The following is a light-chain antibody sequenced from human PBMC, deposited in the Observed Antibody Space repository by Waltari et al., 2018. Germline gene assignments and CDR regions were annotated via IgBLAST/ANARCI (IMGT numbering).Light chain of an antibody. V-gene: IGLV2-14*01. CDR1: SSDVGGSNY. J-gene: IGLJ1*01. CDR3: SSYSTINTRV. Sequence: QSALTQPASVSGSPGQSIAISCTGTSSDVGGSNYVSGYQQYPGKGPKLLISGVSDRPSGISDRFSGSKSVNTASLTISGLQAEDEADYYCSSYSTINTRVFGPGTKVTVL. CDR2: GVS.